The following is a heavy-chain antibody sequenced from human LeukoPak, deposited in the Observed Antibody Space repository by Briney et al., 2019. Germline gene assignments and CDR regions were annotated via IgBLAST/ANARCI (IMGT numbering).Heavy chain of an antibody. D-gene: IGHD3-10*01. CDR3: ARDTHYYGSGSPAFDL. Sequence: PGGSLRLSCAASGFTFSDYYMSWLRQAPGKGLEWVSYISRSGSTIYYADSVKGRFTISRDNAKNSLYLQLNSLRAEDTALYYCARDTHYYGSGSPAFDLWGRGTMVTVSS. CDR1: GFTFSDYY. CDR2: ISRSGSTI. V-gene: IGHV3-11*04. J-gene: IGHJ3*01.